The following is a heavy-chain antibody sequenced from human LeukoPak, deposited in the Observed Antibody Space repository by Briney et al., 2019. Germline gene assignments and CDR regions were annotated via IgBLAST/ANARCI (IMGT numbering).Heavy chain of an antibody. V-gene: IGHV1-69*05. J-gene: IGHJ1*01. Sequence: GASVKVSCKASGGTLSSYAISWVRQAPGQGLEWMGRIIPIFGTANYAQTFQGRVTITTDESTSKGYMELSSLRSEDTAVYYCARDSYCSGDSCYSVRSAPLWVQGTLVTVSS. D-gene: IGHD2-15*01. CDR1: GGTLSSYA. CDR2: IIPIFGTA. CDR3: ARDSYCSGDSCYSVRSAPL.